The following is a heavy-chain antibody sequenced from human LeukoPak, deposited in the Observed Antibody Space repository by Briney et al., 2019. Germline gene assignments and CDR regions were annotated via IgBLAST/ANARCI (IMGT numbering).Heavy chain of an antibody. J-gene: IGHJ4*02. V-gene: IGHV3-7*03. CDR2: IKQDGSEK. CDR3: AKGYSYGYYYFDY. CDR1: GFTFSSYW. D-gene: IGHD5-18*01. Sequence: GGSLRLSCAASGFTFSSYWMSWVRQAPGKGLEWVANIKQDGSEKYYVDSVKGRFTISRDNSKNTLYLQMNSLRAEDTAVYYCAKGYSYGYYYFDYWGQGTLVTVSS.